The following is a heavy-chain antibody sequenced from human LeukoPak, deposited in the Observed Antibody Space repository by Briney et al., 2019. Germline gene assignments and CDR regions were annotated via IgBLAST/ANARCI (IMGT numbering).Heavy chain of an antibody. Sequence: GGSLRLSCAASGFTFSNFWMSWVRQAPGKGLEWVANIKQDGSEKHYVDSVKGRFTISRDNAKNSLYLQMNSLRAEDMAVYYCARDIEVDYYDSSGPGVDYWGQGTLVTVSS. V-gene: IGHV3-7*01. D-gene: IGHD3-22*01. CDR1: GFTFSNFW. CDR3: ARDIEVDYYDSSGPGVDY. J-gene: IGHJ4*02. CDR2: IKQDGSEK.